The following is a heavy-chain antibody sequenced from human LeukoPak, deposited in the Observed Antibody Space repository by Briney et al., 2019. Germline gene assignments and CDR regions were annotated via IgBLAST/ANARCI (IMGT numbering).Heavy chain of an antibody. J-gene: IGHJ4*02. CDR1: GGSISSGDYY. CDR3: ARHSTGQSTLYYYDSSGYYRFDY. V-gene: IGHV4-30-4*01. Sequence: PSETLSLTCTVSGGSISSGDYYWSWIRQPPGKGLEWIGYIYYSGSTNYNPSLKSRVTISVDTSKNQFSLKLSSVTAADTAVYYCARHSTGQSTLYYYDSSGYYRFDYWGQGTLVTVSS. D-gene: IGHD3-22*01. CDR2: IYYSGST.